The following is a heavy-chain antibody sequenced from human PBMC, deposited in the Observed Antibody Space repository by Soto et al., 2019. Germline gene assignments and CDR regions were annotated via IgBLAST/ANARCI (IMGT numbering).Heavy chain of an antibody. Sequence: GGSLRLSCAASGFTFSSYSMNWVCQAPGKGLEWVSYISSSSSTIYYADSVKGRFTISRDNAKNSLYLQMNSLRDEDTAVYYCARTNRGHYYYGMDVWGQGTTVTVSS. CDR2: ISSSSSTI. CDR1: GFTFSSYS. V-gene: IGHV3-48*02. CDR3: ARTNRGHYYYGMDV. J-gene: IGHJ6*02.